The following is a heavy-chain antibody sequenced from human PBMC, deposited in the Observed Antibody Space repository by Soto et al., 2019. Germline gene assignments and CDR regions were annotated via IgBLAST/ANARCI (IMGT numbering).Heavy chain of an antibody. CDR3: VRDGTKTLRDWFDP. J-gene: IGHJ5*02. Sequence: SETLSLTCTVSGASISGYYWSWIRKSAGKGLEWIGRIYATGTTDYNPSLNSRVMMSVDTSKKQFSLKLRSVPAADTAVYYCVRDGTKTLRDWFDPWGQGISVTVSS. CDR2: IYATGTT. V-gene: IGHV4-4*07. D-gene: IGHD1-1*01. CDR1: GASISGYY.